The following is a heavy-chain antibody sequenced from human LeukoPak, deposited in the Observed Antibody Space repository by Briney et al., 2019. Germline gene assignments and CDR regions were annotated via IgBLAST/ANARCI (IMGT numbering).Heavy chain of an antibody. V-gene: IGHV4-38-2*01. CDR2: IYHSGST. J-gene: IGHJ3*02. Sequence: SETLSLTCAVSGYSISSGYYWGWIRQPPGKGLEWIGSIYHSGSTYYNPSLKSRVTISVDPSKNQFSLKLSSVTAADTAVYYCASLLGYCSSTSCFDAFDIWGQGTMVTVSS. CDR3: ASLLGYCSSTSCFDAFDI. D-gene: IGHD2-2*01. CDR1: GYSISSGYY.